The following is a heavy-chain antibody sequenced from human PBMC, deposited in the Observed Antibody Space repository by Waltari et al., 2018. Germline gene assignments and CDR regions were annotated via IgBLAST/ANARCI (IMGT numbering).Heavy chain of an antibody. D-gene: IGHD6-19*01. V-gene: IGHV1-69*01. J-gene: IGHJ4*02. CDR1: GGTFSSYA. CDR2: IIPIFGTT. Sequence: QVQLVQSGAAVKKPGSSVKVSCKAAGGTFSSYAISWVRQAPGQGLEWMGGIIPIFGTTNYAQKFQGRVTITADESTSTAYMELSSLRSEDTAVYYCARDGLAVAGGRGFDYWGQGTLVTVSS. CDR3: ARDGLAVAGGRGFDY.